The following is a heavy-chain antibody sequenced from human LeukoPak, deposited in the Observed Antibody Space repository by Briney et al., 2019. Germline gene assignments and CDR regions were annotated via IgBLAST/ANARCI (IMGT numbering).Heavy chain of an antibody. V-gene: IGHV3-33*01. CDR1: GFTFSSYG. CDR2: IWYDGSNK. CDR3: ARGSGRYYFDY. Sequence: PGRSLRLSCAASGFTFSSYGMHWVRQAPGKGLEWVAVIWYDGSNKYYADSVKGRFTISRDNSKNTLYLQMNSLRAEDTAVYYCARGSGRYYFDYWGQGTLVTVSS. J-gene: IGHJ4*02. D-gene: IGHD3-10*01.